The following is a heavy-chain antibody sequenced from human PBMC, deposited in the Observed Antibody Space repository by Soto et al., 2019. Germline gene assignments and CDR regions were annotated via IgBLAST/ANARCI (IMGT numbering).Heavy chain of an antibody. CDR3: ARGSDYYGSGSRFDY. CDR1: GGSFSGYY. Sequence: QVQVQQWGAGLLKPSETLSLSCAVSGGSFSGYYWSWIRPPPGKGLDWIAEINDRGTTNYNPSLKSRVTMSIDPSKNHFSLRLSSVTAADTAMYFCARGSDYYGSGSRFDYWGQGTLVTVSS. J-gene: IGHJ4*02. D-gene: IGHD3-10*01. V-gene: IGHV4-34*01. CDR2: INDRGTT.